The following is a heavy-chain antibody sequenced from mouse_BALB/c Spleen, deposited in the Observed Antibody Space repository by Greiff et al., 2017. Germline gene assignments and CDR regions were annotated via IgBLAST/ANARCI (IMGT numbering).Heavy chain of an antibody. D-gene: IGHD2-14*01. CDR1: GFTFSSFG. J-gene: IGHJ4*01. CDR2: ISSGSSTI. V-gene: IGHV5-17*02. Sequence: EVQVVESGGGLVQPGGSRKLSCAASGFTFSSFGMHWVRQAPEKGLEWVAYISSGSSTIYYADTVKGRFTISRDNPKNTLFLQMTSLRSEDTAMYYCARSRGRYDVGAMDDWGQGTSVTVSS. CDR3: ARSRGRYDVGAMDD.